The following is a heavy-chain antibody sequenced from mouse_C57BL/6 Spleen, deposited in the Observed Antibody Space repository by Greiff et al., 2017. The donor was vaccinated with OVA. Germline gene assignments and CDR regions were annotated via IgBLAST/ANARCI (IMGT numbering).Heavy chain of an antibody. J-gene: IGHJ3*01. Sequence: EVQRVESGPGLVKPSQSLSLTCSVTGYSITSGYYWNWIRQFPGNKLEWMGYISYDGSNNYNPSLKNRISITRDTSKNQFFLKLNSVTTEDTATYYCARHGSSRAWFAYWGQGTLVTVSA. V-gene: IGHV3-6*01. CDR3: ARHGSSRAWFAY. CDR1: GYSITSGYY. CDR2: ISYDGSN. D-gene: IGHD1-1*01.